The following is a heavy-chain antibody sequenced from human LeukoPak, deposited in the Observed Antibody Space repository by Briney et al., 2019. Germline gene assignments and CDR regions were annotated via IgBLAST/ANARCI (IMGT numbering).Heavy chain of an antibody. CDR3: ARGAYGDYYFDY. CDR2: ISSSGTVI. D-gene: IGHD4-17*01. J-gene: IGHJ4*02. CDR1: GFTFTGYA. V-gene: IGHV3-48*03. Sequence: GESLRLSCAASGFTFTGYATNWVRQAPGKWLEWVSYISSSGTVIYFSDSVKGRFTISRDNAKNSLYLEMNSLRVEDTSVYYCARGAYGDYYFDYWGQGTLVTVPS.